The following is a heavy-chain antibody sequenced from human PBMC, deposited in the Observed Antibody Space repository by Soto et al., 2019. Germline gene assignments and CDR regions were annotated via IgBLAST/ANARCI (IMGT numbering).Heavy chain of an antibody. CDR2: ISAYNGNT. V-gene: IGHV1-18*04. D-gene: IGHD3-3*01. Sequence: ASVKVSCKASGYTFTSYGISWVRQAPGQGLEWMGWISAYNGNTNYAQKLQGRVTVTTDTSTSTAYMELRSLRSDDTAVYYCARCCGTSRYYDFWSGPKSDAFDIWGQGTMVTVSS. CDR1: GYTFTSYG. CDR3: ARCCGTSRYYDFWSGPKSDAFDI. J-gene: IGHJ3*02.